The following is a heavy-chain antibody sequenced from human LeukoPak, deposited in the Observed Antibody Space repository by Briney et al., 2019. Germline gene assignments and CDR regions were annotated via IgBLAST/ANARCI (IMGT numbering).Heavy chain of an antibody. CDR2: IYTRGST. V-gene: IGHV4-4*07. CDR1: GGSINNYY. J-gene: IGHJ6*02. CDR3: ARTAPVVPAASGPYYYYGMDV. Sequence: SETLSLTCTVSGGSINNYYWSWIRQPAGKGLEWIGRIYTRGSTNYNPSLKSRVTISVDTSKNQFSLKLSSVTAADTAVYYCARTAPVVPAASGPYYYYGMDVWGQGTTVTVSS. D-gene: IGHD2-2*01.